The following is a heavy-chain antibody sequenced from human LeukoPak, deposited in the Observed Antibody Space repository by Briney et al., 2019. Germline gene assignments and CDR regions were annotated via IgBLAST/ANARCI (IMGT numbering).Heavy chain of an antibody. CDR3: ARGGFTFGGVISGEGLNWFDP. CDR2: INPNSGGT. J-gene: IGHJ5*02. CDR1: GYTFTGYY. D-gene: IGHD3-16*01. Sequence: ASVKVSCKASGYTFTGYYMHWVRQAPGQGLEWMGWINPNSGGTNYAQKFQGWVTTTRDTSISTAYMELSRLRSDDTAVYYCARGGFTFGGVISGEGLNWFDPWGQGTLVTVSS. V-gene: IGHV1-2*04.